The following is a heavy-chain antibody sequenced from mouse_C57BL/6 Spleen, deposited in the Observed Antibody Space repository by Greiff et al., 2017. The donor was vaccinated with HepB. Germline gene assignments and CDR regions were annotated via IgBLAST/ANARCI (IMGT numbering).Heavy chain of an antibody. J-gene: IGHJ2*01. V-gene: IGHV1-53*01. CDR2: INPSHGGT. CDR3: SRGYYYYGSSYGFDD. CDR1: GYTFTSYW. D-gene: IGHD1-1*01. Sequence: VQLQQPGTELVKPGASVKLSCKASGYTFTSYWMHWVKQRPGQGLEWIGNINPSHGGTNYNEKFKSKATLTVDKSSSTAYMQRSSLTSDDSAVYYCSRGYYYYGSSYGFDDWGKGTTLTVSS.